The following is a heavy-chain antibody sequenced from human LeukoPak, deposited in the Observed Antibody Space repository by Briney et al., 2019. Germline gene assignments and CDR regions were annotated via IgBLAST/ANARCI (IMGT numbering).Heavy chain of an antibody. D-gene: IGHD3-10*01. Sequence: ASVKVSCKASGYTFTGYYMHWVRQAPGQGLEWMGRINPNSGGTNYAQKFQGRATMTRDTSISTAYMELGRLRSDDTAVYYCARLVPFPLWFGELRFDPWGQGTLVTVSS. CDR1: GYTFTGYY. J-gene: IGHJ5*02. V-gene: IGHV1-2*06. CDR3: ARLVPFPLWFGELRFDP. CDR2: INPNSGGT.